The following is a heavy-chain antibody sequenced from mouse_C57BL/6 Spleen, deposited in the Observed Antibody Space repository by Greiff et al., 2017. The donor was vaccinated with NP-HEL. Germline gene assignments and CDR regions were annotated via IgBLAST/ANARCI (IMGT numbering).Heavy chain of an antibody. CDR1: GYTFTSYW. Sequence: QVQLQQPGTELVKPGASVKLSCKASGYTFTSYWMHWVKQRPGQGLEWIGNITPSNGGTNYNEKFKNKTTLTVDKSSSTAYMQLISLTSEDSAVYYCARSTVVPYWYFDVWGTGTTVTVSS. CDR2: ITPSNGGT. V-gene: IGHV1-53*01. J-gene: IGHJ1*03. D-gene: IGHD1-1*01. CDR3: ARSTVVPYWYFDV.